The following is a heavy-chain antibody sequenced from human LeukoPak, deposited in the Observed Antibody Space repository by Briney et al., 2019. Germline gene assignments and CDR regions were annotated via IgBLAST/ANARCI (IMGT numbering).Heavy chain of an antibody. V-gene: IGHV1-18*01. CDR2: ISAYNGNT. Sequence: ASVKVSCKASGYTFTSYGISWVRQAPGQGLEWMGWISAYNGNTNYAQKLQGRVTMTTDTSTSIAYMELRSLRSDDTAVYYCARHTPNSKRQQLVGNWFDPWGQGTLVTVSS. CDR3: ARHTPNSKRQQLVGNWFDP. D-gene: IGHD6-13*01. CDR1: GYTFTSYG. J-gene: IGHJ5*02.